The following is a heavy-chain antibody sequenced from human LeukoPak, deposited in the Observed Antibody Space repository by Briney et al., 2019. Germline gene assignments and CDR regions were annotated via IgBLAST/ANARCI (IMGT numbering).Heavy chain of an antibody. CDR2: INPNSGST. V-gene: IGHV1-46*01. J-gene: IGHJ4*02. Sequence: ASVKVSCKASGYSFTRYYMHWVRQAPGQGLEWMGIINPNSGSTRYAQKFQGRVTMTRDTSTSTVFVELSSLRSDDTAVYYCAREGDDGSSGTFDYWGQGTLVTVSS. CDR3: AREGDDGSSGTFDY. D-gene: IGHD1/OR15-1a*01. CDR1: GYSFTRYY.